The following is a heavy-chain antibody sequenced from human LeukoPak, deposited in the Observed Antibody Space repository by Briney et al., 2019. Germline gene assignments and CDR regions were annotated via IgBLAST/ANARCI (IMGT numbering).Heavy chain of an antibody. CDR3: GSLTVVARDH. CDR2: INSDGSRT. CDR1: GFSFSTHW. Sequence: TGGSLRLSCAASGFSFSTHWMHWVRQAPGKGLVCVAQINSDGSRTSYADSVKGRFTISGDNAKNTLYLEMISLRAEDTAVYYCGSLTVVARDHWGQGTLVTVSS. D-gene: IGHD3-22*01. J-gene: IGHJ4*02. V-gene: IGHV3-74*01.